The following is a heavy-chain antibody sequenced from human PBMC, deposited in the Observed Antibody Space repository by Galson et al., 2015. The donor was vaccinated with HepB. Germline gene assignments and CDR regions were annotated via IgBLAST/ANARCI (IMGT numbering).Heavy chain of an antibody. J-gene: IGHJ4*02. D-gene: IGHD6-19*01. CDR3: AADAPYRNGWAYNYSFAMDV. Sequence: SVKVSCKASGLTFINSAVQWVRQARGQRLEWIGWIVVGSGNTNYAQKFQERVTITRDMSTSTAYMELSSLRSEDTAVYYCAADAPYRNGWAYNYSFAMDVWGQGTLVTVSS. CDR1: GLTFINSA. V-gene: IGHV1-58*01. CDR2: IVVGSGNT.